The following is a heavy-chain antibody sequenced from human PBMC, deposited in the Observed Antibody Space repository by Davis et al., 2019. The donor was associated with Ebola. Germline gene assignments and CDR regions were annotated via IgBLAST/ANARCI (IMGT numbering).Heavy chain of an antibody. CDR2: IYYSGST. J-gene: IGHJ6*02. CDR3: AREGAAAGTGDLYYYYGMDV. D-gene: IGHD6-13*01. V-gene: IGHV4-61*08. Sequence: SETLSLTCTVSGGSISSGGYYWSWIRQHPGKGLEWIGYIYYSGSTNYNPSLKSRVTISVDTSKNQFSLKLRSVTAADTAVYYCAREGAAAGTGDLYYYYGMDVWGQGTTVTVSS. CDR1: GGSISSGGYY.